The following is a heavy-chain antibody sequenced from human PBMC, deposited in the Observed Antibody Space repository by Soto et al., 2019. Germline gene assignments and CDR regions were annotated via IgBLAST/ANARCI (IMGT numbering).Heavy chain of an antibody. D-gene: IGHD1-26*01. J-gene: IGHJ4*02. CDR2: IYYSGST. CDR1: GGSTSSYY. Sequence: SETLSLTCTVSGGSTSSYYWSWIRQPPGKGLEWIGYIYYSGSTNYNPSLKSRVTISVDTSKNQFSLKLSSVTAADTAVYYCARRYGGNFDYWGQGTLVTVAS. CDR3: ARRYGGNFDY. V-gene: IGHV4-59*01.